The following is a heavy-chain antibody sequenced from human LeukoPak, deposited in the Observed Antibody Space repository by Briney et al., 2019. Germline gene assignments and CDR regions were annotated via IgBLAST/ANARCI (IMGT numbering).Heavy chain of an antibody. CDR3: ARDRVPNYYGSGSYYGPHY. V-gene: IGHV3-30-3*01. J-gene: IGHJ4*02. CDR2: ISYDGSNK. CDR1: GFTFSSYA. D-gene: IGHD3-10*01. Sequence: GGSLRLSCAASGFTFSSYAMHWVRQAPGKGLEWVAVISYDGSNKYYADSVKGRFTISRDNSKNTLYLQMNSLRAEDTAVYYCARDRVPNYYGSGSYYGPHYWGQGTLVTVSS.